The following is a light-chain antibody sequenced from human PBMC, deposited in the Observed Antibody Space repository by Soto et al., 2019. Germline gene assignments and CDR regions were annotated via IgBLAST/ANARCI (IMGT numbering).Light chain of an antibody. Sequence: EIVLTQSPGTLSLSPGERATLSCRASQSVSSSYLAWYQQKPGQAPRLLIYGASSRATGIPDRFSGSGSGTDFTLTISRLEPEDFAVYYCQQYGTSPSTFGQGTKVEL. CDR1: QSVSSSY. CDR2: GAS. CDR3: QQYGTSPST. V-gene: IGKV3-20*01. J-gene: IGKJ1*01.